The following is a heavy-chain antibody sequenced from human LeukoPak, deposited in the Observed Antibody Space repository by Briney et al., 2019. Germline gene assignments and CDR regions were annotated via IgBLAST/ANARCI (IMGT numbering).Heavy chain of an antibody. J-gene: IGHJ4*02. V-gene: IGHV3-7*01. CDR2: VRPDESET. CDR3: ATTTRSSSWDY. D-gene: IGHD2-2*01. CDR1: GLRLSNYW. Sequence: PGGPLRLSCAGSGLRLSNYWMIWLRQAPGKGREWVAYVRPDESETQYVDSMKGRFTVSRDNSENSLYLRMSSLRAEDTAVYYCATTTRSSSWDYWGQGTLVTVSS.